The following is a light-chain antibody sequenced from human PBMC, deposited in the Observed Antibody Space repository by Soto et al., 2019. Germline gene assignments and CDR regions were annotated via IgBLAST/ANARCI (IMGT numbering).Light chain of an antibody. CDR1: SSDISIYNY. Sequence: SALTQPASVAGSPGQSITISCTGTSSDISIYNYVSWYQQHPGKAPKLIIYDVSNRPSGISNRFSDAKSGITASLTISGLQVDDEAHYYCCSYTGNTNYVFSAGTKLTVL. V-gene: IGLV2-14*03. CDR2: DVS. J-gene: IGLJ1*01. CDR3: CSYTGNTNYV.